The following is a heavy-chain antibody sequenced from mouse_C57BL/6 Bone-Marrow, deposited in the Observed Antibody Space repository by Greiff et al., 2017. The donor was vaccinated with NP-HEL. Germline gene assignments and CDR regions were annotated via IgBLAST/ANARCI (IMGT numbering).Heavy chain of an antibody. CDR2: IYPGDGDP. V-gene: IGHV1-82*01. CDR1: GYAFSSSW. CDR3: ATPHDGYYPAWFAY. J-gene: IGHJ3*01. D-gene: IGHD2-3*01. Sequence: VQLQQSGPELVKPGASVKISCKASGYAFSSSWMNWVKQRPGKGLEWIGRIYPGDGDPNYNGKFKGKATLTADKSSSTAYMQLSSLTSEDSAVYFCATPHDGYYPAWFAYWGQGTLVTVSA.